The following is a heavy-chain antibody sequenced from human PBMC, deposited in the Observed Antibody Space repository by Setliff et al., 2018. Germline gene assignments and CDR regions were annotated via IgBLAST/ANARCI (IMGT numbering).Heavy chain of an antibody. CDR2: IKQDGSEK. CDR1: GFTFSSYW. D-gene: IGHD6-13*01. Sequence: QSGGSLRLSCAASGFTFSSYWMSWVRQAPGKGLEWVANIKQDGSEKYYVDSVKGRFTISRDNAKNSLYLQMNSLRAEDTAVYYCARGPSAGPQGYYFDYWGQGTLVTVSS. V-gene: IGHV3-7*01. CDR3: ARGPSAGPQGYYFDY. J-gene: IGHJ4*02.